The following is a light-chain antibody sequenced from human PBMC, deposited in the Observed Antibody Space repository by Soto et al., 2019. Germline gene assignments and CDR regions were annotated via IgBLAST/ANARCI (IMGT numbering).Light chain of an antibody. CDR2: GAS. V-gene: IGKV3-20*01. J-gene: IGKJ1*01. Sequence: EIVLTQSPGTLSLSPGERATLSCRASQSVSSSYLAWYQQQPGQAPRLLIYGASSRATGIPDRFSGSGSGTHFTLTISRLEPEDFAVYYCQQYDSSPMTFGQGTKVEIK. CDR3: QQYDSSPMT. CDR1: QSVSSSY.